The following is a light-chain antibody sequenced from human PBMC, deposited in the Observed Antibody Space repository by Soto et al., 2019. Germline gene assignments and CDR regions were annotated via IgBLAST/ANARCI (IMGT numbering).Light chain of an antibody. CDR2: GAS. CDR3: QQRSNWPQYT. Sequence: EIVLTQSPGTLSLSPGERVTLSCRASQSVSGSQLAWYQQKPGQAPRLLIYGASSRASGVPARFSGSGSGTDFTLTISSLETEDFAVYYCQQRSNWPQYTFGQGNKLEIK. V-gene: IGKV3D-20*02. CDR1: QSVSGSQ. J-gene: IGKJ2*01.